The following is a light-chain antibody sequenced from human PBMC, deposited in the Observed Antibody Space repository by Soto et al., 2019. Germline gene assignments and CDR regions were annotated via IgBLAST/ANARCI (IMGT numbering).Light chain of an antibody. V-gene: IGKV3-15*01. CDR3: QQFNNWWT. CDR2: GAS. Sequence: EIVMTQSPATLSVSPGERATLSCRASESISSNVAWYQQKSGQAPRLLIYGASTRATGIPARFSGSGSGTDFTLTISSLQSEDFAVYYCQQFNNWWTFGQGTKVGIK. CDR1: ESISSN. J-gene: IGKJ1*01.